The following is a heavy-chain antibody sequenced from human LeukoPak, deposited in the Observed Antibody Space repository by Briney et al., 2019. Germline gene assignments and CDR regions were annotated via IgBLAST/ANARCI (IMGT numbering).Heavy chain of an antibody. J-gene: IGHJ4*02. D-gene: IGHD3-9*01. V-gene: IGHV3-30*04. Sequence: PGGSLRLSCAASGFTFSSYAMHWVRQAPGKGLEWVAVISYDGSNKYYADSVKGRFTISRDNSKNTLYLQMNSLRADDTAVYYCARGRTGNYDILTGYYFFGGYYFDYWGQGTLVTVSS. CDR1: GFTFSSYA. CDR3: ARGRTGNYDILTGYYFFGGYYFDY. CDR2: ISYDGSNK.